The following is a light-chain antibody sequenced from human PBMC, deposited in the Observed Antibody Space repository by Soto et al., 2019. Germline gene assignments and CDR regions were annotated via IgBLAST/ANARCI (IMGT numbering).Light chain of an antibody. CDR3: QQRYNWPPIT. Sequence: EIVLTQSPGTLSLSPGERATLSCRASQSVSSSYLAWYQQKPGQAPRLLIYDASNRATGIPARFSGSGSGTDFTLTISSLEPEDFAVYYCQQRYNWPPITFGQGTRLEI. V-gene: IGKV3D-20*02. J-gene: IGKJ5*01. CDR2: DAS. CDR1: QSVSSSY.